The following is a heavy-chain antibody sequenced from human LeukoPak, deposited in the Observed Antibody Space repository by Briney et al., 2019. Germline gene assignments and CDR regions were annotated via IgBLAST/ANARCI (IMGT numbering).Heavy chain of an antibody. CDR1: GFTFSSYG. V-gene: IGHV3-23*01. D-gene: IGHD3-9*01. CDR2: ISGSGGST. CDR3: AKALRYFDWFYFDY. J-gene: IGHJ4*02. Sequence: GGSLRLSCAASGFTFSSYGMSWVRQAPGKGLEWVSAISGSGGSTYYADSVKGRFTISRDNSKNTLYLHMNSLRAEDTAVYYCAKALRYFDWFYFDYWGQGTLVTVSS.